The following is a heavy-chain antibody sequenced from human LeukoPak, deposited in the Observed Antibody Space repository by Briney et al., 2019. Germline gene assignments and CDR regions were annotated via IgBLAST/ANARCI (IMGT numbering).Heavy chain of an antibody. D-gene: IGHD3-9*01. CDR1: GYTFTSYD. Sequence: ASVKVSCKASGYTFTSYDINWVRQASGQGLEWMGWMSPNSGNTGYAQKFQGRVTITRNTSISTAYMELSSLRSEDTAVYYCARAKVDRAFDIWGQGTMVTVSS. CDR3: ARAKVDRAFDI. V-gene: IGHV1-8*03. J-gene: IGHJ3*02. CDR2: MSPNSGNT.